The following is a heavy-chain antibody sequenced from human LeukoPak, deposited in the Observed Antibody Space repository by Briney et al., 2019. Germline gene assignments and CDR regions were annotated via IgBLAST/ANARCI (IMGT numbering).Heavy chain of an antibody. V-gene: IGHV4-34*01. CDR1: GGSFSGYN. J-gene: IGHJ4*02. D-gene: IGHD2-2*01. Sequence: SETLSLTCAVYGGSFSGYNWNWISHPPGKGLEWIVEINHSESTNYNPSLKSRVTISVDTSKNQSSLKLSSVTAADTAVYYCGRVCLSTSCLRYWGQGTLVTVSS. CDR3: GRVCLSTSCLRY. CDR2: INHSEST.